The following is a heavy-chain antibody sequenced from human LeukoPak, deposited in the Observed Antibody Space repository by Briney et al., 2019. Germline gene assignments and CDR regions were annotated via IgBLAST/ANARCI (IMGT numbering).Heavy chain of an antibody. CDR2: MNPNSGST. J-gene: IGHJ4*02. Sequence: ASVKVSCKASGYTFTSYDINWVRQATGQGLEWMGWMNPNSGSTGYAQKFQGRVTMTRNTSISTAYMELSSLRSEDTAVYYCARGRWVTMAAYYFDYWGQGTLVTVSS. CDR1: GYTFTSYD. D-gene: IGHD3-10*01. V-gene: IGHV1-8*01. CDR3: ARGRWVTMAAYYFDY.